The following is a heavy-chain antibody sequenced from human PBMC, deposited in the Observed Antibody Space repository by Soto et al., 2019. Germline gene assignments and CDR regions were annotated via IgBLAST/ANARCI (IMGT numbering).Heavy chain of an antibody. Sequence: GESLKISCTGSGYTFTNYWIDWVRQMPGKGLEWMGRIDPSDSYTNYSPSFQGHVTISVDKSISTAYLSWSSLKASDTAMYYCARQVAGSFRWLDPWGQGTLVTVSS. V-gene: IGHV5-10-1*01. CDR3: ARQVAGSFRWLDP. CDR2: IDPSDSYT. J-gene: IGHJ5*02. D-gene: IGHD6-19*01. CDR1: GYTFTNYW.